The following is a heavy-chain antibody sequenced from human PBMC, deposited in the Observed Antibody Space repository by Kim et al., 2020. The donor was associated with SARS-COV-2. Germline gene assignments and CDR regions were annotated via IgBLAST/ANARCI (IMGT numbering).Heavy chain of an antibody. CDR3: AKDRGGDYGGNGMDV. CDR1: GFTFSSYG. D-gene: IGHD4-17*01. CDR2: ISYDGSNK. Sequence: GGSLRLSFAASGFTFSSYGMHWVRQAPGKGLEWVAVISYDGSNKYYADSVKGRFTISRDNSKNTLYLQMNSLRAEDTAVYYCAKDRGGDYGGNGMDVCG. J-gene: IGHJ6*02. V-gene: IGHV3-30*18.